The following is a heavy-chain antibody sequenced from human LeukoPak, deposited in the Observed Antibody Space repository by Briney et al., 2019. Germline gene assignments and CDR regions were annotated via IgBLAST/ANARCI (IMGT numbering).Heavy chain of an antibody. CDR1: GGSISSSSYC. D-gene: IGHD5-24*01. Sequence: PSETLSLTCTVSGGSISSSSYCWSWIRQPPGKGLEWIGYIYYSGSTNYNPSLRSRVTISVDTSKNQFSLKLSSVTAADTAVYYCARFLGAGRSRDRGSYYYYGMDVWGQGTTVTVSS. J-gene: IGHJ6*02. V-gene: IGHV4-61*05. CDR2: IYYSGST. CDR3: ARFLGAGRSRDRGSYYYYGMDV.